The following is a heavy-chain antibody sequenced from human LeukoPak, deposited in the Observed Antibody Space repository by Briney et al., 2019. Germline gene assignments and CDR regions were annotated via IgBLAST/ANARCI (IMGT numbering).Heavy chain of an antibody. J-gene: IGHJ6*02. CDR3: ARDNRYFDPSIFYYNGMDV. CDR2: VFYNGST. Sequence: SETLSLTCTVSGGSISDYFWSWIRQPPGKGLEWVGYVFYNGSTNYNPSLKSRVTISIDTSRIRFSLRLSSVTAADTAVYYCARDNRYFDPSIFYYNGMDVWGQGTTVTVSS. D-gene: IGHD3-9*01. CDR1: GGSISDYF. V-gene: IGHV4-59*12.